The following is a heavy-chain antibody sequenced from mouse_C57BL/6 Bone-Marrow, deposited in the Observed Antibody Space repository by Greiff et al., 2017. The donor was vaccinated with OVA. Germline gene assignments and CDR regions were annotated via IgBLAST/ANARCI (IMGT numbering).Heavy chain of an antibody. CDR1: GYSITSGYY. J-gene: IGHJ1*03. Sequence: EVKLLESGPGLVKPSQSLSLTCSVTGYSITSGYYWNWIRQFPGNKLEWMGYISYDGSNNYNPSLKNRISITRDTSKNQFFLKLNSVTTEDTATYYCARIYDGYYPSYWYFDVWGTGTTVTVSS. D-gene: IGHD2-3*01. CDR2: ISYDGSN. V-gene: IGHV3-6*01. CDR3: ARIYDGYYPSYWYFDV.